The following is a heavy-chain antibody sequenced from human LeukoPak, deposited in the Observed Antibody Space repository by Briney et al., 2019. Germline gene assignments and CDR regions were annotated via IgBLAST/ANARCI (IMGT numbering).Heavy chain of an antibody. CDR2: ISFDGTNK. CDR1: GFTFSRYG. J-gene: IGHJ6*02. Sequence: GGSLRLSCAASGFTFSRYGMHWVRQAPGKGLEWVAVISFDGTNKYYADSAKGRFTISRDNAKNSLYLQMNTLRAEDTAVYYCARWGAGTYGLDVWGQGTTVTVSS. CDR3: ARWGAGTYGLDV. D-gene: IGHD3-16*01. V-gene: IGHV3-30*03.